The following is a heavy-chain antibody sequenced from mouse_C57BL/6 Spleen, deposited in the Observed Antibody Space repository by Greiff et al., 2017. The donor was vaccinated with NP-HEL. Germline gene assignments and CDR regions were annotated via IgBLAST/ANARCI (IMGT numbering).Heavy chain of an antibody. Sequence: QVQLQQSGPELVKPGASVKISCKASGYAFSSSWMNWVKQRPGKGLEWIGRIYPGDGDTNYNGKFKGKATLTADKSSSTAYMQLSSLTSEDSAVYFCARSGDYDVDYYAMDYWGQGTSVTVSS. J-gene: IGHJ4*01. V-gene: IGHV1-82*01. CDR3: ARSGDYDVDYYAMDY. D-gene: IGHD2-4*01. CDR2: IYPGDGDT. CDR1: GYAFSSSW.